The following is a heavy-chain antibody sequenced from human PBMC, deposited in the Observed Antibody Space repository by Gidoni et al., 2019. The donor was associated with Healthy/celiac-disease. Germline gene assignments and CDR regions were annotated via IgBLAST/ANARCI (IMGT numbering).Heavy chain of an antibody. CDR3: AKRKDDYGDYGDDY. D-gene: IGHD4-17*01. J-gene: IGHJ4*02. CDR1: GVPFSSDA. Sequence: EVQLLESGGGLIQPGGSLRLPCAASGVPFSSDAMSWVRQAPGTGLEWVSAISGSGGSTYYADSVKGRFTISRDNSKNTLYLKMNSLRAEDTAVYYCAKRKDDYGDYGDDYWGQGTLVTVSS. CDR2: ISGSGGST. V-gene: IGHV3-23*01.